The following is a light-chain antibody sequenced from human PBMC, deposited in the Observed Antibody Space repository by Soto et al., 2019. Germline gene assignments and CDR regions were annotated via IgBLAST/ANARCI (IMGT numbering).Light chain of an antibody. CDR2: GVS. CDR3: QQYGSSPWT. Sequence: EIVLTQSPGSLSLSPGERATLSCRASQSVSSSYLAWYQQKPGQAPRLLIYGVSSRATGVPDRFSGSGSGTEFTLTISRLEPEDFAVYYCQQYGSSPWTFGQGTKVDIK. V-gene: IGKV3-20*01. J-gene: IGKJ1*01. CDR1: QSVSSSY.